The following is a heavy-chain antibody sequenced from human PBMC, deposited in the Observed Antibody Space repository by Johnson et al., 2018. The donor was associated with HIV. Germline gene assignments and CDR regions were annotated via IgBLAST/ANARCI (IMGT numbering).Heavy chain of an antibody. V-gene: IGHV3-66*01. CDR1: GFTVSSNY. J-gene: IGHJ3*02. CDR2: IYSGGST. CDR3: AKAFWVSDILRGNRTDAFDI. D-gene: IGHD2/OR15-2a*01. Sequence: VQLVESGGGLVQPGGSLRLSCAASGFTVSSNYMSWVRQAPGKGLEWVSVIYSGGSTYYADSVKGRFTISRDNSRNTLYLQMNSLRAEDTAVYFCAKAFWVSDILRGNRTDAFDIWGQGTMVAVSS.